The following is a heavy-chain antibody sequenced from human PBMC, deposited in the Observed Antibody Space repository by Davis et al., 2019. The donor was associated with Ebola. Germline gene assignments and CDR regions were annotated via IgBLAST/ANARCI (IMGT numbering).Heavy chain of an antibody. J-gene: IGHJ6*03. CDR2: IVVGSGNT. CDR1: GFTFTSSA. V-gene: IGHV1-58*01. CDR3: AADGVAAPYYYYYMDV. Sequence: SVKVSCKASGFTFTSSAVQWVRQARGQRLEWIGWIVVGSGNTNYAQKFQERVTITRDMSTSTAYMELSSLRSEDTAVYYCAADGVAAPYYYYYMDVWGKGTTVTVSS. D-gene: IGHD6-19*01.